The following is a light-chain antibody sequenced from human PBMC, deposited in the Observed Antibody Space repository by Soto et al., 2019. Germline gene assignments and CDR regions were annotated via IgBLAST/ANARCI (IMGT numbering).Light chain of an antibody. CDR2: EVS. CDR1: SSDVGGYNY. CDR3: RSYTSSSTYV. V-gene: IGLV2-14*01. J-gene: IGLJ1*01. Sequence: QSVVTQPASGSGSPGQSITISCTGTSSDVGGYNYVSWYQQHPGKAPKLMIYEVSNRPSGVSNRFSGSKSGNTASLTISGLQAEDEADYYCRSYTSSSTYVFGNGTK.